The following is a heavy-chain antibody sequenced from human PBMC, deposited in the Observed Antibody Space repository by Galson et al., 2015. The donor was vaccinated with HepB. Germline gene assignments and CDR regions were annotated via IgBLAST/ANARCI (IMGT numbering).Heavy chain of an antibody. V-gene: IGHV6-1*01. CDR1: GDSVSSNSAA. CDR3: ARGDPLLYCGGDCYPNAFDI. Sequence: CAISGDSVSSNSAAWNWIRQSPSRGLEWLGRTYYRSKWYNDYAVSVKSRITINPDTSKNQFSLQLNSVTPEDTAVYYCARGDPLLYCGGDCYPNAFDIWGPGTMVTVVS. CDR2: TYYRSKWYN. J-gene: IGHJ3*02. D-gene: IGHD2-21*02.